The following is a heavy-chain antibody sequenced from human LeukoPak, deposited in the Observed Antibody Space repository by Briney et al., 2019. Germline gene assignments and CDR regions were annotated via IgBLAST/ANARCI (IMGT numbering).Heavy chain of an antibody. CDR2: INNDGSTT. CDR1: GFTFISYW. Sequence: GGSLRLSCAASGFTFISYWMHWVRQVPGKGLVWVSRINNDGSTTTYADSVKGRFTISRDNAKNTLYLEMNSLRAEDTAVYYCARDRGMVTMFDYWGQGTLVTVSS. D-gene: IGHD2-21*02. CDR3: ARDRGMVTMFDY. J-gene: IGHJ4*02. V-gene: IGHV3-74*01.